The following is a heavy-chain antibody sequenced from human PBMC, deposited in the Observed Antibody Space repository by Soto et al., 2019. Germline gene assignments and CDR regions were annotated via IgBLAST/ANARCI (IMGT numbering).Heavy chain of an antibody. J-gene: IGHJ4*02. CDR1: GGSISSGGYS. Sequence: SETLSLTCAVSGGSISSGGYSWSWIRQPPGKGLEWIGYIYHSGSTYYNPSLKSRVTISVDRSKNQFSLKLSSVTAADTAVYYCARARGTMVRGAKSYYFDYWGQGTLVTVS. CDR3: ARARGTMVRGAKSYYFDY. CDR2: IYHSGST. V-gene: IGHV4-30-2*01. D-gene: IGHD3-10*01.